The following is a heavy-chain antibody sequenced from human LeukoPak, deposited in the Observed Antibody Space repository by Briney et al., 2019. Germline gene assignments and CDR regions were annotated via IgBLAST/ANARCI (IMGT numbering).Heavy chain of an antibody. CDR3: ARAPAIWFGELLRYGMDV. D-gene: IGHD3-10*01. CDR1: GGSIITYY. CDR2: NYYNGDT. Sequence: PSETLSLTCTVSGGSIITYYWSWIRQPPGKGLEWIGYNYYNGDTHYNPSLKSRVAISIDTSRNQFSLRLTSVTPADTAVYYCARAPAIWFGELLRYGMDVWGQGTTVTVSS. V-gene: IGHV4-59*01. J-gene: IGHJ6*02.